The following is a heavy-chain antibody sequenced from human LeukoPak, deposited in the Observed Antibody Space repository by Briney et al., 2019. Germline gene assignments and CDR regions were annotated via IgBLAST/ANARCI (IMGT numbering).Heavy chain of an antibody. CDR2: IHHSGDT. CDR1: GYSIKSSYH. Sequence: KSSETLSLTCTVSGYSIKSSYHWAWVRQPPGKGLEWVATIHHSGDTFYNPSLNSRVTISMDTSKNEFSLTLKSVTAADTAVYYCVSDRFDYGEYEFDSWGQGALVTVSS. V-gene: IGHV4-38-2*02. CDR3: VSDRFDYGEYEFDS. J-gene: IGHJ5*01. D-gene: IGHD4-17*01.